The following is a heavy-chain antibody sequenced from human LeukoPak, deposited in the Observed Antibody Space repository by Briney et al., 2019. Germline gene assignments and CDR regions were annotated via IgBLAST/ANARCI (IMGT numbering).Heavy chain of an antibody. CDR1: GGSISSSSYY. V-gene: IGHV4-39*01. J-gene: IGHJ4*02. D-gene: IGHD2-2*02. CDR2: IYYSGST. CDR3: ASVPYCSSTSCYRGFLFY. Sequence: SETLSLTRTVSGGSISSSSYYWGWIRQPPGKGLEWIGSIYYSGSTYYNPSLKSRVTISVDTSKNQFSLKLSSVTAADTAVYYCASVPYCSSTSCYRGFLFYWGQGTLVTVSS.